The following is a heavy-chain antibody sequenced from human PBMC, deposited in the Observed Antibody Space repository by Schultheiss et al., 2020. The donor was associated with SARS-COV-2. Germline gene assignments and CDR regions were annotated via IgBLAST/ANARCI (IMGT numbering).Heavy chain of an antibody. Sequence: GGSLRLSCAASGFTFSSYAMSWVRQAPGKGLEWVSAISGSGGSTYYADSVKGRFTISRDNSKNTLYLQMNSLRAEDTAVYYCARDPGEYSSSSIGYYYYGMDVWGQGTTVTVSS. CDR2: ISGSGGST. CDR1: GFTFSSYA. J-gene: IGHJ6*02. CDR3: ARDPGEYSSSSIGYYYYGMDV. V-gene: IGHV3-23*01. D-gene: IGHD6-6*01.